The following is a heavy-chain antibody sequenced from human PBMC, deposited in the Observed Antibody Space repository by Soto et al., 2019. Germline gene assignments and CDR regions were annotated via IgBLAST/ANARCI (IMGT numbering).Heavy chain of an antibody. CDR2: IYYSGST. CDR3: ARAQTIFGIITVFDY. D-gene: IGHD3-3*01. CDR1: GGSISSGGYY. J-gene: IGHJ4*02. Sequence: SETLSLTCTVSGGSISSGGYYWSWIRQHPGKGLEWIGYIYYSGSTYYNPSLKSRVTISIDTSKNQFSLKLSSVTAADTAVYYCARAQTIFGIITVFDYWGQGTLVTVSS. V-gene: IGHV4-31*03.